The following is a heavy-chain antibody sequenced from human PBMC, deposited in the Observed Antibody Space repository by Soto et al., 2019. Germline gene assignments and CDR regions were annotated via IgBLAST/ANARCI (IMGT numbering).Heavy chain of an antibody. CDR2: IIPILGET. V-gene: IGHV1-69*08. Sequence: QVQLVQSGAEVKKLGSSVRVSCKASGTIFSSYTISWVRQAPGQGLEWMGRIIPILGETNSAQKFQGRVTLTADKSTNTAYMQLNSLRLEDTAVYYCARGLGGRMDDWGQGTTVTVSS. J-gene: IGHJ6*02. CDR3: ARGLGGRMDD. D-gene: IGHD3-16*01. CDR1: GTIFSSYT.